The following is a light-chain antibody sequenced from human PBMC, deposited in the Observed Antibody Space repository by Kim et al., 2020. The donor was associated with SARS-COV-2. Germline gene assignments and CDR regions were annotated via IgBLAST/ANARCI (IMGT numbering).Light chain of an antibody. CDR2: EVT. CDR3: SSYAGSNNLV. V-gene: IGLV2-8*01. Sequence: GQSVTISCTGTSSDVGGYTYVSWYQQHPGKPPKLMIYEVTKRPSGVPDRFSGSKSGNTASLTVSGLQAEDEADYYCSSYAGSNNLVFGGGTQLTVL. CDR1: SSDVGGYTY. J-gene: IGLJ2*01.